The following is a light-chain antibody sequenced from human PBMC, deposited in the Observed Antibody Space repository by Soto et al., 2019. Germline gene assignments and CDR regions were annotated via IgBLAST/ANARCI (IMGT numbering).Light chain of an antibody. CDR2: DVD. V-gene: IGLV2-11*01. CDR1: NSDVGHYHY. J-gene: IGLJ2*01. CDR3: CSYAGSSWI. Sequence: QSALTQPRSVSGSPGQSVTISCTGTNSDVGHYHYVSWYQQHPGKAPKLIIFDVDKRPSGVPDRFSGSKSGNTASLTISGRQAEDEADYYCCSYAGSSWIFGGGTKLTVL.